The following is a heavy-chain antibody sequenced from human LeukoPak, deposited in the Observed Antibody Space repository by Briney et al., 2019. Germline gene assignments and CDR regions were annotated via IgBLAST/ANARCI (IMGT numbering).Heavy chain of an antibody. CDR2: INPNSGDT. CDR3: ASKPYCSSTSCYPNFQH. Sequence: ASVKVSCKASGYTFTGYYMHWVRQAPGQGLEWMGWINPNSGDTNYAQKFQGRATMTRDTSISTAYMELSRLRSDDTAVYYCASKPYCSSTSCYPNFQHWGQGTLVTVSS. J-gene: IGHJ1*01. D-gene: IGHD2-2*01. CDR1: GYTFTGYY. V-gene: IGHV1-2*02.